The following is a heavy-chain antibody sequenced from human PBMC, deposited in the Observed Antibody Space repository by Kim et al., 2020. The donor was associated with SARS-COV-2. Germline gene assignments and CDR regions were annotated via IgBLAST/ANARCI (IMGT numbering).Heavy chain of an antibody. CDR3: ARGVLRYFDWLQQPGEYYYFGMDV. CDR1: GYTFTSYA. CDR2: INTNTGNP. V-gene: IGHV7-4-1*02. Sequence: ASVKVSCKASGYTFTSYAMNWVRQAPGQGLEWMGWINTNTGNPTYAQGFTGRFVFSLDTSVSTAYLQISSLKAEDAAVYYCARGVLRYFDWLQQPGEYYYFGMDVWGQGTTGTVSS. D-gene: IGHD3-9*01. J-gene: IGHJ6*02.